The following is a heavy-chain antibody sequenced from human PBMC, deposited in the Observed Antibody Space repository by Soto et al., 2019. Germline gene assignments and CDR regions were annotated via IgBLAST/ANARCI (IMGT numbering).Heavy chain of an antibody. Sequence: ASVKVSCKASGYTFTSYYVHWVRQAPGQGLEWMGIINPSSATTSYAQNFQGRVAMTRDTSTSTVYMELSSLRSEDTAVYYCARGARKVRGVIVNYYYYYYGMDVWGQGTTVTVSS. V-gene: IGHV1-46*01. J-gene: IGHJ6*02. D-gene: IGHD3-10*01. CDR3: ARGARKVRGVIVNYYYYYYGMDV. CDR2: INPSSATT. CDR1: GYTFTSYY.